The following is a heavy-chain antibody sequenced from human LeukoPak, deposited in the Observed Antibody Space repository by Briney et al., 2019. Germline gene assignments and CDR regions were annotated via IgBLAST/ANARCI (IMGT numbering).Heavy chain of an antibody. Sequence: SETLSLTCSVSGASISTYYWSWIRQPPGKGLEWIGYIYYSGSTNYNPSLKSRVTISVDTSKNQFSLKLSSVTAADTAVYYCASLPPTMVRGVIMSYWGQGTLVTVSS. CDR1: GASISTYY. CDR2: IYYSGST. CDR3: ASLPPTMVRGVIMSY. J-gene: IGHJ4*02. V-gene: IGHV4-59*01. D-gene: IGHD3-10*01.